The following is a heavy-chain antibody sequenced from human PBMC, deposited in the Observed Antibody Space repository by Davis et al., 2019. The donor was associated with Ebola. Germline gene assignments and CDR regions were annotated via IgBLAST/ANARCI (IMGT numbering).Heavy chain of an antibody. V-gene: IGHV4-34*01. D-gene: IGHD6-19*01. J-gene: IGHJ6*02. CDR3: ARQAVYYYYGMDV. Sequence: SETLSLTCAVYGVSFSGYYWSWIRQLPGKGLAWIGEINHSGSTNYNPSLKSRVTISVDTSKNQFSLKLSSVTAADTAVYYCARQAVYYYYGMDVWGQGTTVTVSS. CDR2: INHSGST. CDR1: GVSFSGYY.